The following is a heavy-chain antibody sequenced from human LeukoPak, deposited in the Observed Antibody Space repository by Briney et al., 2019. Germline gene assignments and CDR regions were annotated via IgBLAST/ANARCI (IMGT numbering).Heavy chain of an antibody. CDR3: AKASVAIPQYCNS. D-gene: IGHD2-2*02. J-gene: IGHJ5*02. V-gene: IGHV3-23*01. CDR2: ISGTGSST. Sequence: GGSLTLSCEASGFTLGNYAMNWVSQAPGKGLEWVSTISGTGSSTYYADSAKGRFTISRDNSKDTLFLQLNSLTAADTAMYFCAKASVAIPQYCNSWGQGTLVTVSS. CDR1: GFTLGNYA.